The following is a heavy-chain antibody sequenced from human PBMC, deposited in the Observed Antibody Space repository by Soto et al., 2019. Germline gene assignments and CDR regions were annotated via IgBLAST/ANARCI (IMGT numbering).Heavy chain of an antibody. Sequence: QVQLVESGGGVVQPGRSLRLSCAASGFTFSSYAMHWVRQAPGKGLEWVAVISYDGSNKYYADSVKGRFNISRDNSKNTLYLQMNSLRAEDTAVYYCARGDYDILTGYYNVRGIYGWFDPWGQGTLVTVSS. D-gene: IGHD3-9*01. CDR1: GFTFSSYA. CDR3: ARGDYDILTGYYNVRGIYGWFDP. V-gene: IGHV3-30-3*01. CDR2: ISYDGSNK. J-gene: IGHJ5*02.